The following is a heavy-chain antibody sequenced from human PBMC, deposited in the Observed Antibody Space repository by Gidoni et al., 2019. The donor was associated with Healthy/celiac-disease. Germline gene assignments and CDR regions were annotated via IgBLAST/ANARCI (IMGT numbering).Heavy chain of an antibody. J-gene: IGHJ4*02. CDR3: ASSSFGGVIFY. Sequence: QVQLQESGPGLVKPSETLSLTCTVSGGSVSSGSYYWSWIRQPPGKGMEWIGYMYYSGSINYNPSLKSRVTISVDTSKNQFSLKLTSVTAADTAVYYCASSSFGGVIFYWGQGTLVTVSS. D-gene: IGHD3-16*02. CDR2: MYYSGSI. V-gene: IGHV4-61*01. CDR1: GGSVSSGSYY.